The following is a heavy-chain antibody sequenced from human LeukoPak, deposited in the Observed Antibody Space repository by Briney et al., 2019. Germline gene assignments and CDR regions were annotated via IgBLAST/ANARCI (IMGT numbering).Heavy chain of an antibody. CDR3: ARDISGSVDY. J-gene: IGHJ4*02. Sequence: PGTSLRLSCAASRFTFSRYAMHWVRQAPGKGLEWVAIIWRDGSIEYYADSVKGRFAISRDNSKSALYLQMNSLRAEDTAIYFCARDISGSVDYWGQGTLGTVSS. CDR2: IWRDGSIE. D-gene: IGHD3-10*01. CDR1: RFTFSRYA. V-gene: IGHV3-33*01.